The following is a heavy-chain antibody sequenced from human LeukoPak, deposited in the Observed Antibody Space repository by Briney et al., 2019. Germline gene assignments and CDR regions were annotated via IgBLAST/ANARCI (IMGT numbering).Heavy chain of an antibody. Sequence: GASVKVSCKASGYTFTSYGISWVRQAPGQGLEWMGWISAYNGNTNYAQKLQGRVTMTTDASTSTAYMELRSLRSDDTAVYYCARRAATRYYYGMDVWGQGTTVTVSS. CDR3: ARRAATRYYYGMDV. CDR2: ISAYNGNT. V-gene: IGHV1-18*01. D-gene: IGHD2-15*01. CDR1: GYTFTSYG. J-gene: IGHJ6*02.